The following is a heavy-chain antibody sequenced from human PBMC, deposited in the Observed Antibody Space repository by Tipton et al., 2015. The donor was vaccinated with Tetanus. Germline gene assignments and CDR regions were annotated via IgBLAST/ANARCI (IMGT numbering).Heavy chain of an antibody. CDR3: ARHQIWSGYYIWYFDY. V-gene: IGHV4-39*01. Sequence: TLSLTCTVSGGSISSSSYYWGWIRQPPGKGLEWIGSIYYSGSTYYNPSLKSRVTISVDTSKNQFSLKLSSVTAADTAVYYCARHQIWSGYYIWYFDYWGQGTLVTVSS. D-gene: IGHD3-3*01. CDR1: GGSISSSSYY. J-gene: IGHJ4*02. CDR2: IYYSGST.